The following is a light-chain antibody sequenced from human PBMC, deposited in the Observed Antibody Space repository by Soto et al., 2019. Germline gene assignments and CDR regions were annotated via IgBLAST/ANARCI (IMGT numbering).Light chain of an antibody. CDR2: DVS. V-gene: IGLV2-11*01. J-gene: IGLJ3*02. Sequence: QSALTQPRSVSGSPGQSVTISCTGTNSDIGGYNYVSWYQQHPGKAPKVMIYDVSRRPSGVPDRFSGSKSGNTASLTISGLQAEDEADYYCCSYAATYNFWVFGGGTQLTVL. CDR1: NSDIGGYNY. CDR3: CSYAATYNFWV.